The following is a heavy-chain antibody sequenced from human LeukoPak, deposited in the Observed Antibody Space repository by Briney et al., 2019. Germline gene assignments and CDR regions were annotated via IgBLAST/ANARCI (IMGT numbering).Heavy chain of an antibody. CDR3: AAYYYGY. CDR1: GFTVSRYF. D-gene: IGHD3-10*01. Sequence: GGSLRLSCAASGFTVSRYFMSWVRQAPGKGPEWVSGIYRGGSIAYADAVKGRFTISRDNSKNMLYLQMNSLRAEDTAVYYCAAYYYGYWGEGTLVTVSS. J-gene: IGHJ4*02. V-gene: IGHV3-53*01. CDR2: IYRGGSI.